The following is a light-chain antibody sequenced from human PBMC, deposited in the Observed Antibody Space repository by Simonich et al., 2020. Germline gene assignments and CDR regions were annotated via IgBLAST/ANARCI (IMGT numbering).Light chain of an antibody. CDR2: DTS. CDR1: TGAVTSGHY. J-gene: IGLJ3*02. V-gene: IGLV7-46*01. Sequence: QAVVTQEPSLTVSPGGTVTLPCGSSTGAVTSGHYPYCFQQKPGQAPRTLFYDTSNKHSWTPARFSGSLLGGKAALTLSGAQPEDEAEYYCLLSYSGAWVFGGGTKLTVL. CDR3: LLSYSGAWV.